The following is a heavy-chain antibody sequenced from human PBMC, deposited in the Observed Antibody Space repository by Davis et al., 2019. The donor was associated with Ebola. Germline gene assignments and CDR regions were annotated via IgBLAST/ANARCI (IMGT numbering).Heavy chain of an antibody. J-gene: IGHJ4*02. CDR1: GFSFDHYW. V-gene: IGHV3-7*03. D-gene: IGHD3-10*01. CDR3: GRDVGPNDY. Sequence: PGGSLRLSCVVSGFSFDHYWMSWVRQAPGKGLEWVANIKQDGSEKRYVDSVKGRFTISRDNAKNSMYLQMNSLRADDTAVYYCGRDVGPNDYWGQGTLVTVSS. CDR2: IKQDGSEK.